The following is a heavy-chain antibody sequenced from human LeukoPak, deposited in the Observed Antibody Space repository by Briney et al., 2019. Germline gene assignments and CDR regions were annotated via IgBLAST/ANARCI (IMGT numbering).Heavy chain of an antibody. CDR3: ATEGRIGDLLLWRGYYFDY. V-gene: IGHV1-24*01. J-gene: IGHJ4*02. CDR1: GFTLTELS. Sequence: GASVKVSCKVSGFTLTELSMRWVRQAPGKGLEWMGGFDPEDGETIYAQKFQGRVTMTEDTSTDTAYMELSSLRSEDTAVYYCATEGRIGDLLLWRGYYFDYWGQGTLVTVSS. D-gene: IGHD3-10*01. CDR2: FDPEDGET.